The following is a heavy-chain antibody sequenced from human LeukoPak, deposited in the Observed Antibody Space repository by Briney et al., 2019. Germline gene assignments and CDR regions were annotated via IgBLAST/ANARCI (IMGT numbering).Heavy chain of an antibody. CDR3: ARVYGYCSSTSCYEGYGMDV. CDR2: MNPNSGNT. D-gene: IGHD2-2*03. CDR1: GYTFTSYD. Sequence: AASVKVSCKASGYTFTSYDINWVRQATGQGLEWMGWMNPNSGNTGYAQKFQGRVTMTRNTSISTAYMELSSLRSEDTAVYYCARVYGYCSSTSCYEGYGMDVRGQGTTVTVSS. J-gene: IGHJ6*02. V-gene: IGHV1-8*01.